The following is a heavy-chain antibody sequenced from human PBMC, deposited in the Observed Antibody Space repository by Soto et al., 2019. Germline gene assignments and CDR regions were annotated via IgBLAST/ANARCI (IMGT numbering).Heavy chain of an antibody. CDR1: GYTFTSYG. CDR2: INAYNGNT. V-gene: IGHV1-18*01. CDR3: ARDIGYALIDY. D-gene: IGHD5-18*01. Sequence: QVQLVQSGAEVKKPGASVKVSCKASGYTFTSYGISWVRQAPGEGLEWMGWINAYNGNTNYAQKLQGRVTMTTGTSTSTAYIELRSLRFDDPAVYNCARDIGYALIDYRGPGTLVTVSS. J-gene: IGHJ4*02.